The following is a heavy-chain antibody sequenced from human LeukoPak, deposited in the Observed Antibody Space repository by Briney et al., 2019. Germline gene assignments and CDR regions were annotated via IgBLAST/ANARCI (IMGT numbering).Heavy chain of an antibody. J-gene: IGHJ4*02. Sequence: GEALKTSCKGSGYSFTCYLNGWGRQMPGEGLGWMGINYPGDSDTRYSPSFQGQVTISADKSISTAYLQWSSLKASDTAMYYCARQSSDRGKYYFDYWGQGTLVTVSS. CDR2: NYPGDSDT. V-gene: IGHV5-51*01. CDR1: GYSFTCYL. D-gene: IGHD3-10*01. CDR3: ARQSSDRGKYYFDY.